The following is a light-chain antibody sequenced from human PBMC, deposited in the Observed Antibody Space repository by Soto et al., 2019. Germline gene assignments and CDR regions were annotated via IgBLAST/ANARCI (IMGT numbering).Light chain of an antibody. CDR1: QSIGSN. Sequence: EKVMTQSPAILSVSPGEGATLSCRASQSIGSNLAWYQQKPGQAPRLLIFGASTRATGIPARFSGSGSGTEFTLTISSLQSEDFAVYYCQQRSKWPLTFGGGTKVETK. V-gene: IGKV3-15*01. J-gene: IGKJ4*01. CDR2: GAS. CDR3: QQRSKWPLT.